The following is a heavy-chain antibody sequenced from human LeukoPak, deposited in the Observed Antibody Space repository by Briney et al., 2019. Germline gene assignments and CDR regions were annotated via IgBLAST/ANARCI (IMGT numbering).Heavy chain of an antibody. D-gene: IGHD3-3*01. Sequence: ASVKVSCKASGYTFTSYYMHWVRQAPGQGLEWMGIINPSGGSTSYAQKFQGRVTMTRDTSTSTVYMELSGLRSEDTAVYYCARVYYDFWSLFRYYYGMDVWGQGTTVTVSS. V-gene: IGHV1-46*01. J-gene: IGHJ6*02. CDR2: INPSGGST. CDR3: ARVYYDFWSLFRYYYGMDV. CDR1: GYTFTSYY.